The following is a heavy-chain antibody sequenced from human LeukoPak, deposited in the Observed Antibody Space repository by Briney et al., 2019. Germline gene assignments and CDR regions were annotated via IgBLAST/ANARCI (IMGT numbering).Heavy chain of an antibody. CDR3: ARQMQLAGVDY. Sequence: GESLKISCKGSGYYFSSYWIGWVRQMPGKGLEWMGIIYPGDSDSKYSPSFQGQVTMSADKSISTAYLQWSSLKASDTAMYYCARQMQLAGVDYWGQGTLVTVSS. V-gene: IGHV5-51*01. CDR1: GYYFSSYW. CDR2: IYPGDSDS. D-gene: IGHD6-6*01. J-gene: IGHJ4*02.